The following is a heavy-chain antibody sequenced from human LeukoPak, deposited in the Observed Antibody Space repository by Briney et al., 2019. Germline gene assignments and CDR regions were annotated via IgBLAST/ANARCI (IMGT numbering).Heavy chain of an antibody. J-gene: IGHJ4*02. D-gene: IGHD6-13*01. CDR1: GYSFTSYW. CDR2: IYPGDSAT. CDR3: VRHDSSSPDY. Sequence: GESLKISCKGSGYSFTSYWIGWVRKLHGKGLEWMGIIYPGDSATRYSPSFQDQVTISADKSIGTAYLQWSSLRASDTAMYYCVRHDSSSPDYWGQGTLVNVSS. V-gene: IGHV5-51*01.